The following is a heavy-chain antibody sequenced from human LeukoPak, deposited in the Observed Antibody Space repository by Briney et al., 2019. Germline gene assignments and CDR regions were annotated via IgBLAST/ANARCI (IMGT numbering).Heavy chain of an antibody. Sequence: GGSLRLSCEASGFSVSSNDMSWVRQAPGKGLECVSVIDRGGSTFYADSVKGRFTISRDNSKNTLYLQMNSLRVEDTAEFYCAKRVGYGYGMDVWGQGTTLTVSS. CDR1: GFSVSSND. CDR3: AKRVGYGYGMDV. D-gene: IGHD6-13*01. J-gene: IGHJ6*02. V-gene: IGHV3-53*01. CDR2: IDRGGST.